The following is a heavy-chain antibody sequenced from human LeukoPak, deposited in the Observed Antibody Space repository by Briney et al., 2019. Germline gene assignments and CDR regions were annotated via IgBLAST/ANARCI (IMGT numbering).Heavy chain of an antibody. V-gene: IGHV4-59*01. Sequence: SETLSLTCTVSGGSISSYYCSWIRQPPGKGLEWIGYIYYSGSTNYNPSLKSRATISVDTSKNQFSLKLSSVTAADTAVYYCATADYYGSGSYWGQGTLVTVPS. CDR3: ATADYYGSGSY. D-gene: IGHD3-10*01. CDR2: IYYSGST. CDR1: GGSISSYY. J-gene: IGHJ4*02.